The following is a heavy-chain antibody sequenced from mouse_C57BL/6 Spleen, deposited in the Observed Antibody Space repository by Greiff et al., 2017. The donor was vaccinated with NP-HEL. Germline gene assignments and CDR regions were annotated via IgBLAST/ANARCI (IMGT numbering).Heavy chain of an antibody. CDR1: GFTIKNTY. Sequence: EVQLQQSVAELVRPGASGQFSCPASGFTIKNTYLPWVKQRPEPGLEWIGRVDPANGNTKYAPKFPGKATITADTSSNTAYLQLSSLTSEDTAIYYCARDDYDAGFDYWGQGTTLTVSS. V-gene: IGHV14-3*01. D-gene: IGHD2-4*01. CDR2: VDPANGNT. CDR3: ARDDYDAGFDY. J-gene: IGHJ2*01.